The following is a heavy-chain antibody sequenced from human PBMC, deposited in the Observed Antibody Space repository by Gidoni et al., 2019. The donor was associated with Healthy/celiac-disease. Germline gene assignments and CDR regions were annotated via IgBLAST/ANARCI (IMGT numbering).Heavy chain of an antibody. V-gene: IGHV3-9*01. CDR3: AKDMGYMVRGVGGVDY. CDR1: GFNFDDYA. CDR2: SSWNSGSI. J-gene: IGHJ4*02. D-gene: IGHD3-10*01. Sequence: EVQLVESGGGLVQPGRSLRRSCADSGFNFDDYAMHGVRPAPGKGMEWVSVSSWNSGSIGYADSVKGRFTISRDNAKNSLYLQMNSLRAEDTALYYCAKDMGYMVRGVGGVDYWGQGTLVTVSS.